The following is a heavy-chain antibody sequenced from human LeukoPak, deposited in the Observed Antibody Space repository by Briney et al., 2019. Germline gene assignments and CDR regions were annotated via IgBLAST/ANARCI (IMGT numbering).Heavy chain of an antibody. CDR1: GGSISSYY. J-gene: IGHJ4*02. V-gene: IGHV4-59*12. D-gene: IGHD2-2*01. Sequence: SETLSLTCTVSGGSISSYYWGWIRQPPGKGLEWIGNIYYSGSTNYNPSLKSRVTISVDTSKNQFSLRLTSVTAADTAVYYCARSPTKRVPEDYWGQGTLVTVSS. CDR3: ARSPTKRVPEDY. CDR2: IYYSGST.